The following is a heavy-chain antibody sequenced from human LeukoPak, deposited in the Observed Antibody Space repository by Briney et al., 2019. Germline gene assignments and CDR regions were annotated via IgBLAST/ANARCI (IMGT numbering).Heavy chain of an antibody. CDR3: ARVADYGDYVLDP. V-gene: IGHV1-2*02. CDR2: INPNSGGT. CDR1: GYTFTGYY. Sequence: ASVKVSCKASGYTFTGYYMHWVRQAPGQGLEWMGWINPNSGGTNYAQKFQGRVTMTRDTSISTAYMELSRLRSDDTAVYYCARVADYGDYVLDPWGQGTLVTVSS. J-gene: IGHJ5*02. D-gene: IGHD4-17*01.